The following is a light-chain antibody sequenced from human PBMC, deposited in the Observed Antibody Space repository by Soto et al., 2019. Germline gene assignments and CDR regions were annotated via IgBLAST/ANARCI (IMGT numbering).Light chain of an antibody. Sequence: QSVLTQPASVSGSPGQSITISCTGTSSDIGGYDYVSWYQQHPGKAPTLIIYDVTNRPSGVSNPFSGSKSGNTASLTISGLQAEDESDYYCSSYTTISTLVIFGGGTKLTVL. CDR3: SSYTTISTLVI. CDR1: SSDIGGYDY. J-gene: IGLJ2*01. V-gene: IGLV2-14*01. CDR2: DVT.